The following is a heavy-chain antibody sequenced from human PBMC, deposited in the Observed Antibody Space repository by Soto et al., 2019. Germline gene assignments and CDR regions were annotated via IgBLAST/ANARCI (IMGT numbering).Heavy chain of an antibody. D-gene: IGHD3-9*01. J-gene: IGHJ3*02. V-gene: IGHV3-48*02. Sequence: GGSLRLSCAASGFTFSIYSMNWVRHAPGKGLEWVSYISSSSSTIYYADSVKGRFTISRDNAKNSLYLQMNSLRDEDTAVYYCASSTYDILTGYYTLDAFDIWGQGTMVTVSS. CDR2: ISSSSSTI. CDR3: ASSTYDILTGYYTLDAFDI. CDR1: GFTFSIYS.